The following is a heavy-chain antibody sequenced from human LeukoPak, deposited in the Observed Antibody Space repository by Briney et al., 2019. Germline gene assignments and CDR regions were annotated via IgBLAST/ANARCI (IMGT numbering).Heavy chain of an antibody. Sequence: PGGSLRLSCAASGFTFSYYTMHWVRQAPGKGLEWVAVISYDGSNKYYADSVKGRFTISRDNSKSTLYLQMNSLRAEDTAVYYCARVLNYYDSSGYYFSYWGQGTLVTVSS. CDR3: ARVLNYYDSSGYYFSY. CDR1: GFTFSYYT. J-gene: IGHJ4*02. CDR2: ISYDGSNK. V-gene: IGHV3-30-3*01. D-gene: IGHD3-22*01.